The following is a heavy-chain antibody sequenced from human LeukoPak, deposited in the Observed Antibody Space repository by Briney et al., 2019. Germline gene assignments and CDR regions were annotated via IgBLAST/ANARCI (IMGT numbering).Heavy chain of an antibody. V-gene: IGHV4-38-2*01. D-gene: IGHD3-22*01. CDR1: GSSISSGYY. Sequence: PSETLSLTCAVSGSSISSGYYWGWIRQPPGKGLEWIGSIYHSGSTYYNPSLKSRVTISVDTSKNQFSLKLSSVTAADTAVYYCARGISRGYYDSSGYYWFDPWGQGTLVTVSS. CDR3: ARGISRGYYDSSGYYWFDP. CDR2: IYHSGST. J-gene: IGHJ5*02.